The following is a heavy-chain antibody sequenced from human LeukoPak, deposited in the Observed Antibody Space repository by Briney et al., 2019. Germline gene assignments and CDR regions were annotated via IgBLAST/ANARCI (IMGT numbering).Heavy chain of an antibody. D-gene: IGHD3-10*01. V-gene: IGHV1-18*04. CDR3: ARAPYYYGSGDSGWFDP. Sequence: ASVKVSCKASGYTFTGYYMHWVRQAPGQGLEWMGWISAYNGNTNYAQKLQGRVTMTTDTSTSTAYMELRSLRSDDTAVYYCARAPYYYGSGDSGWFDPWGQGTLATVSS. CDR2: ISAYNGNT. CDR1: GYTFTGYY. J-gene: IGHJ5*02.